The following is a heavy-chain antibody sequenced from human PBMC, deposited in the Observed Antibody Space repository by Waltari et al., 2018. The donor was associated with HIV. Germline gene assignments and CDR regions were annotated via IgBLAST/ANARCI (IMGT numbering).Heavy chain of an antibody. CDR3: ARSFSGYSNYFDP. J-gene: IGHJ5*02. V-gene: IGHV4-39*01. Sequence: TVSGGSMTSSSYYWGWIRQPPGKGLEWIGSMSYSGSTYHNPSLRSRLTISVDTSKNQFSLKLTSVTAADTAVYYCARSFSGYSNYFDPWGQGTLVTVSS. CDR2: MSYSGST. CDR1: GGSMTSSSYY. D-gene: IGHD4-4*01.